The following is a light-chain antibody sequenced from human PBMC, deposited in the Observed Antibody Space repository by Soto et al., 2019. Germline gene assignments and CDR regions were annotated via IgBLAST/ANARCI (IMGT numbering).Light chain of an antibody. Sequence: QSVLTQPPSVSGAPGQMVTISCTGSSSNIGAGYDVHWYQQLPGTAPKLVIYGNRNRPSGVPDRFSGSKSGTSASLAITGLQAEDEADYYCQSYDSSLSGSKVVFGGGTKLTV. CDR3: QSYDSSLSGSKVV. J-gene: IGLJ2*01. CDR2: GNR. V-gene: IGLV1-40*01. CDR1: SSNIGAGYD.